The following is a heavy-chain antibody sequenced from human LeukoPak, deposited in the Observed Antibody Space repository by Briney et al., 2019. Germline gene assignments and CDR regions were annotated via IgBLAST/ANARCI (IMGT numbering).Heavy chain of an antibody. J-gene: IGHJ5*02. D-gene: IGHD3-10*01. CDR2: IIPIFGSA. Sequence: SVKVSCKASGGTFSSYAISWVRQAPGQGLEWMGGIIPIFGSANYAQKLEGRVTITTDESTSTAYMELSSLRSEDTAVYYCARGGLSLVRGVIMWFDPWGQGTLVTVSS. CDR1: GGTFSSYA. V-gene: IGHV1-69*05. CDR3: ARGGLSLVRGVIMWFDP.